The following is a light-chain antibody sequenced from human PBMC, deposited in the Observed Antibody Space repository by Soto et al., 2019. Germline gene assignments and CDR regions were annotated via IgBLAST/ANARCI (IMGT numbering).Light chain of an antibody. V-gene: IGKV2-28*01. Sequence: DVVMTQSPLSLPVTPGEPASISCRSSQSLLYSNGYNYLDWYVQKPGQSPQLLISGASSRATGIPDRFSGSGSGTDFTLTISRLEPEDFAVYYCQQYGTSPSTFGQGTKVDIK. CDR1: QSLLYSNGYNY. J-gene: IGKJ1*01. CDR3: QQYGTSPST. CDR2: GAS.